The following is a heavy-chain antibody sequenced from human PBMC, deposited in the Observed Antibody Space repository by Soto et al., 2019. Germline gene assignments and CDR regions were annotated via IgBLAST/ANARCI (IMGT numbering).Heavy chain of an antibody. CDR2: TYYRSRWYN. J-gene: IGHJ6*03. CDR1: GDSVSSNSAA. CDR3: AGTTSHQWYYMDV. Sequence: QVQLQESGPGLVKPSQTLSLTCAISGDSVSSNSAAWNWIRLSPSRGLEWLARTYYRSRWYNDCAVSVRSRITVNPDTAKNQFSLQLTSVTSEDTAVYYCAGTTSHQWYYMDVWGKGTTVTVSS. D-gene: IGHD1-7*01. V-gene: IGHV6-1*01.